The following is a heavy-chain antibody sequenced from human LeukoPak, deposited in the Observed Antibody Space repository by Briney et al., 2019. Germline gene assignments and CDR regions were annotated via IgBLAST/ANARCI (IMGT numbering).Heavy chain of an antibody. J-gene: IGHJ4*02. V-gene: IGHV4-30-2*01. CDR2: IYPRGST. CDR1: GGSISSGSYS. Sequence: SETLSLTCVVSGGSISSGSYSWSWIRQPPGKGLEWIGYIYPRGSTYYNPSLKSRVILSLDKSANQFSQNLSSVTAADTAVYYCARFSPRAMGNYLDFWGQGTLVTVSS. D-gene: IGHD7-27*01. CDR3: ARFSPRAMGNYLDF.